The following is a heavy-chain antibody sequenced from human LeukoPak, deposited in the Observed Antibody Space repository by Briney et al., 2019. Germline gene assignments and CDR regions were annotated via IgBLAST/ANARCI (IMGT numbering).Heavy chain of an antibody. CDR3: ARGGRLQSYFDY. V-gene: IGHV1-69*13. Sequence: SVKFSCKASGGTSSSYAISWVRQAPGQGLEWMGGIIPIFGTANYAQKFQGRVTITADESTSTAYMELSSLRSEDTAVYYCARGGRLQSYFDYWGQGTLVTVSS. J-gene: IGHJ4*02. D-gene: IGHD5-24*01. CDR1: GGTSSSYA. CDR2: IIPIFGTA.